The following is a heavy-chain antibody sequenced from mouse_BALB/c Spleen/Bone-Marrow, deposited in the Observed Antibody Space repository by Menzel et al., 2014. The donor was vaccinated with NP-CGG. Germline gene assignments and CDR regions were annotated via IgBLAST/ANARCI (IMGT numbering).Heavy chain of an antibody. Sequence: EAKLVESGGGLVQPGGSLRLSCATSGFTFTDYYMSWVRQPPGKALEWLGSIRNKPNGYTTEYSASVKGRSTISRDKSQCNVYLQKNTLRVEDSAPCDVIRDMGVERFGFWGHGSPLTGAS. CDR2: IRNKPNGYTT. CDR1: GFTFTDYY. V-gene: IGHV7-3*02. CDR3: IRDMGVERFGF. J-gene: IGHJ2*01.